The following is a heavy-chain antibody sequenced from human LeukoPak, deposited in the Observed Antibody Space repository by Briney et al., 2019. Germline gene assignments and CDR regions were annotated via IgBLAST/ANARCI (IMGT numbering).Heavy chain of an antibody. D-gene: IGHD3-10*01. CDR1: GFTFDDYG. CDR3: AREGFGSRNWFDP. V-gene: IGHV3-20*01. CDR2: INWNGGST. J-gene: IGHJ5*02. Sequence: TGVSLRLSCAASGFTFDDYGMSWVRQAPGKGLEWVSGINWNGGSTGYADSVKGRFTISRDNAKNSLYLQMNSLRAEDTALYHCAREGFGSRNWFDPWGQGTLVTVSS.